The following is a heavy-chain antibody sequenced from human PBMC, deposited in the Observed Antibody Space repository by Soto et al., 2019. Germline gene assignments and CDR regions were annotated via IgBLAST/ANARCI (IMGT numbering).Heavy chain of an antibody. Sequence: QVQLVQSGAEVKKPGSSVKVSCKASGGTFSSYAISWVRQAPGQGLEWMGGILPIFGTANYAQKFQGRVTITADKSTSTAYMELSSLRSEDTAVYYRARGRMVRGVTTFDYWGQGTLVTVSS. J-gene: IGHJ4*02. CDR3: ARGRMVRGVTTFDY. D-gene: IGHD3-10*01. V-gene: IGHV1-69*06. CDR1: GGTFSSYA. CDR2: ILPIFGTA.